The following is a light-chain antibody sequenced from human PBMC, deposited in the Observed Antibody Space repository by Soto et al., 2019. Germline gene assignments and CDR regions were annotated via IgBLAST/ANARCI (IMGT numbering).Light chain of an antibody. Sequence: QSVLTQPASVSGSPRHSIRISCTGTSSDVGAYDFVSWYQQHPDKAPKLMIYEVRNRPSGVSNRFSGSKSVNTATLTISGLQAEDEADYYCSSYTTSSTRVFGTGTKVTVL. J-gene: IGLJ1*01. CDR1: SSDVGAYDF. CDR2: EVR. V-gene: IGLV2-14*03. CDR3: SSYTTSSTRV.